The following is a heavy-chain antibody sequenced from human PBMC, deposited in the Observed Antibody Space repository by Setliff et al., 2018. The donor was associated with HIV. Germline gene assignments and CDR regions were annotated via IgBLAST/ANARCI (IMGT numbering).Heavy chain of an antibody. J-gene: IGHJ6*04. Sequence: SVKVSCKASGGAFSSYALSWVRQAPGQGLEWMGGIIPIFGTANYAQKFQGRVTITTDESTSTAYMELSSLRSEDTAMYYCASAIVGLGYNFFSVDVWGKGTTVTVSS. CDR1: GGAFSSYA. V-gene: IGHV1-69*05. CDR2: IIPIFGTA. CDR3: ASAIVGLGYNFFSVDV. D-gene: IGHD1-26*01.